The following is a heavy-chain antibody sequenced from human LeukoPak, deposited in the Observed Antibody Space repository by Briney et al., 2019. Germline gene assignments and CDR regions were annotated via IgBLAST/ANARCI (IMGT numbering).Heavy chain of an antibody. D-gene: IGHD6-25*01. Sequence: GGSLRLSCAASGFTFSSYSMNWVRQAPGKGLEWVSSISSSSSYIYYADSVKGRFTISRVNAKNSLYLQMNSLRAEDTAVYYCAREAALGYFDLWGRGTLVTVSS. V-gene: IGHV3-21*01. CDR1: GFTFSSYS. CDR2: ISSSSSYI. CDR3: AREAALGYFDL. J-gene: IGHJ2*01.